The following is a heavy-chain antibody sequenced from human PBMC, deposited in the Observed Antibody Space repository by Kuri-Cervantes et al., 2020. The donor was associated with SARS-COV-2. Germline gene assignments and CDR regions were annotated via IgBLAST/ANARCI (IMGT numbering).Heavy chain of an antibody. V-gene: IGHV3-30*03. Sequence: LSLTCAASGFTVSSYGMHWVRQAPGKGLEWVAVISYDGSNKYYADSVKGRFTISRDNSKNTLYLQMNSLRAEDTAVYYCASELMYYFDYWGQGTLVTVSS. D-gene: IGHD3-10*02. CDR2: ISYDGSNK. CDR3: ASELMYYFDY. J-gene: IGHJ4*02. CDR1: GFTVSSYG.